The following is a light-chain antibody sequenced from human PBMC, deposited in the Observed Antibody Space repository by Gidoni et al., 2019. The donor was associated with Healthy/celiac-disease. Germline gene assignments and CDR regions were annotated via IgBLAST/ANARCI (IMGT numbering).Light chain of an antibody. CDR3: QQYNSYWT. CDR1: QSISSW. Sequence: DIQITQSPSTLSASVGDRVTITCRASQSISSWVAWYQQKPGKAPKLLIYKASSLESGVPSRFSGSGSGTEFTLTISSLQPDDFANYYCQQYNSYWTFGQGTKVEIK. V-gene: IGKV1-5*03. J-gene: IGKJ1*01. CDR2: KAS.